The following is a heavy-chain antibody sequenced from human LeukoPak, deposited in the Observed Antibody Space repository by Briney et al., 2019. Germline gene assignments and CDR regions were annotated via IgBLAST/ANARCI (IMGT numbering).Heavy chain of an antibody. CDR2: ISSSSSTI. CDR1: GFTFSSYG. V-gene: IGHV3-48*01. Sequence: GGSLRLSCAASGFTFSSYGMNWVRQAPGKGLEWVSYISSSSSTIYYADSVKGRFTVSRDNAKNSLYLQMNSLRAEDTAVYYCARDRGGYNPDDAFDIWGQGTMVTVSS. CDR3: ARDRGGYNPDDAFDI. D-gene: IGHD3-22*01. J-gene: IGHJ3*02.